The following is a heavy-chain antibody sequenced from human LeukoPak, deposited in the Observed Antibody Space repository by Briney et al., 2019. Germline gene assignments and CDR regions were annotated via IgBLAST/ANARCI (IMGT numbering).Heavy chain of an antibody. J-gene: IGHJ4*02. Sequence: SETLSLTCTVSGGSVSSGSYYWSWIRQPPGKGLEWIGYIYYSGSTNYNPSLKSRVTISVDTSKNQFSLKLSSVTAADTAVYYRARGKLNGEGDFDYWGQGTLVTVSS. CDR2: IYYSGST. D-gene: IGHD4-17*01. V-gene: IGHV4-61*01. CDR1: GGSVSSGSYY. CDR3: ARGKLNGEGDFDY.